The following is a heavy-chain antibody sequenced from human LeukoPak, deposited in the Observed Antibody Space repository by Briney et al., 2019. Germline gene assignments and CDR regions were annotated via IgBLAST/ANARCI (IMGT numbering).Heavy chain of an antibody. D-gene: IGHD5-18*01. CDR1: GFTSDDYG. CDR3: ARDCSYGAFDY. CDR2: INWNGAGT. J-gene: IGHJ4*02. Sequence: PGGSLRLSCAASGFTSDDYGMSWVRQAPGKGPEWVSGINWNGAGTGYADSVKGRLTISRDNAKNSLYLQMSSLRAEDTALYYCARDCSYGAFDYWGQGALVTVSS. V-gene: IGHV3-20*04.